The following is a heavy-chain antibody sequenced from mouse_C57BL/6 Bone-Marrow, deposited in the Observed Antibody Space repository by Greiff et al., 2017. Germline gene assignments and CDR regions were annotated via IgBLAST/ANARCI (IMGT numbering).Heavy chain of an antibody. CDR1: GYIFTSFW. J-gene: IGHJ4*01. Sequence: VHLVESGTELVRPGASVKLSCKTSGYIFTSFWIHWVKQRCGQGLEWIGRIYPGTGSTYYNEKFTGKATVTADKSSSTASVQLSSLKSEDSAVYFCARADYDVTAMDYWGQGTSVTVSS. CDR2: IYPGTGST. D-gene: IGHD2-4*01. V-gene: IGHV1S132*01. CDR3: ARADYDVTAMDY.